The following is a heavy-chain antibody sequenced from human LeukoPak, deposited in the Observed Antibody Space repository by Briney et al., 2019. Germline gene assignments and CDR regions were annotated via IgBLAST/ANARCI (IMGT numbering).Heavy chain of an antibody. D-gene: IGHD3-16*02. CDR2: INHSGST. CDR1: GGSFSGYY. V-gene: IGHV4-34*01. Sequence: PSETLSLTCAVYGGSFSGYYWSWIRQPPGKGLEWMGEINHSGSTIYNPSLKSRVTISVDTSRNQFSLKLSSVTAADTAVYYCARGRYDYVWGSYRYTGSWFDPWGQGTLVTVSS. CDR3: ARGRYDYVWGSYRYTGSWFDP. J-gene: IGHJ5*02.